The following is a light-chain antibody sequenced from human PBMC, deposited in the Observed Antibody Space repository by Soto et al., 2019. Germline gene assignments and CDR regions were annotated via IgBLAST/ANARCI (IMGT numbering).Light chain of an antibody. J-gene: IGKJ1*01. CDR2: LGS. CDR1: QSRLYSNGYNY. V-gene: IGKV2-28*01. Sequence: EIVMTQSPLSLPVTPGEPASVSCRSNQSRLYSNGYNYVDWYLQKPGQSPQLLIYLGSTRASGVPDRFSGSGSGTDFTLKISRVEAEDVGVYYCMQVLQTPPSFGQGTKVEI. CDR3: MQVLQTPPS.